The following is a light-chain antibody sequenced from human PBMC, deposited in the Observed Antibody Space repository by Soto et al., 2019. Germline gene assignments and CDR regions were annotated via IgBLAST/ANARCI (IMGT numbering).Light chain of an antibody. J-gene: IGLJ1*01. CDR3: CSYAVRDTFFV. CDR1: SXDVGAYDY. V-gene: IGLV2-11*01. CDR2: DVS. Sequence: QSALTQPRSVSGSPGQSVIISCTGTSXDVGAYDYVSWYQQLPGKAPKLVIYDVSKRPSGVPARFSGSKSGNTASLTISGLQAEDEADYFCCSYAVRDTFFVFGIGTKVTVL.